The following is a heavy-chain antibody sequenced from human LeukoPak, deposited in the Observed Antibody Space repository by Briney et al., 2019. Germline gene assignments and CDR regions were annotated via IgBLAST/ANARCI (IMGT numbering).Heavy chain of an antibody. Sequence: PGRPLRISCAASGFTFSSYEMNWVRQAPGKRLECVSYISSSGSTIYYADSVKGRFTISRDNAKNSLYLQMNSLRAEDTAVYYCAELGITMIGGVWGKGTTVTVSS. V-gene: IGHV3-48*03. J-gene: IGHJ6*04. CDR2: ISSSGSTI. D-gene: IGHD3-10*02. CDR1: GFTFSSYE. CDR3: AELGITMIGGV.